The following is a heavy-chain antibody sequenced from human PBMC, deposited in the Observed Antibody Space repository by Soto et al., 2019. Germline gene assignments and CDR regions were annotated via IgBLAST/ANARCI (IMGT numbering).Heavy chain of an antibody. CDR2: ISNDGSNK. J-gene: IGHJ4*02. CDR1: GFTFSNYG. CDR3: AKDKDTALEHYFDY. V-gene: IGHV3-30*18. Sequence: PGGSLRLSCAASGFTFSNYGMYWVRQAPGKGLEWVAVISNDGSNKYYADSVKGRFTISRDNSKNTLYVQMNSLRAEDTAVYYCAKDKDTALEHYFDYWGQGTLVTVSS. D-gene: IGHD5-18*01.